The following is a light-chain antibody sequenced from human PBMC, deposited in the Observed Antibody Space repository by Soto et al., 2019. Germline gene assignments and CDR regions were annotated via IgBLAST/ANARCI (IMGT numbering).Light chain of an antibody. CDR1: SSDVGGYNY. J-gene: IGLJ1*01. V-gene: IGLV2-14*01. Sequence: QSALTQPASVSGSPGQSITISCTGTSSDVGGYNYVSWYQQHPGKAPKLMIYDVSHRPSGVSNRFSGSKSGNTASLTISGLQAEYEADYYCSSYTSSSTLLYVFGTGTKLTVL. CDR3: SSYTSSSTLLYV. CDR2: DVS.